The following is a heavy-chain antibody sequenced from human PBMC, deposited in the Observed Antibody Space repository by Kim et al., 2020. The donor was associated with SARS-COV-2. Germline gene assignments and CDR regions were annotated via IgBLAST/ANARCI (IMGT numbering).Heavy chain of an antibody. D-gene: IGHD3-16*01. CDR3: ARINGPVYVDYFDY. CDR1: GYTFAGDY. J-gene: IGHJ4*02. Sequence: ASVKVSCKTSGYTFAGDYMHWVRQAPGQGLEWMGRINPNSGGTNYAQKFKGRVTMTRDTSIRTVYMEVSRLTSDDTAVYYCARINGPVYVDYFDYWGQGT. CDR2: INPNSGGT. V-gene: IGHV1-2*06.